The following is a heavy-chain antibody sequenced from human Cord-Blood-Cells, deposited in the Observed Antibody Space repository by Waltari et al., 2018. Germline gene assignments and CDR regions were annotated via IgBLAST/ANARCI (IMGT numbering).Heavy chain of an antibody. J-gene: IGHJ4*02. V-gene: IGHV1-69*10. Sequence: QVQLVQSGAEVKKPGSSVKVSCKASGGTFSSYAISWVRQAPGQGLEWMGWVIPILGIANYAQKFHGRGTITADKSTSTAYMELSSLRSEDTAVYYCARARYNWNDVFDYWGQGTLVTVSS. CDR3: ARARYNWNDVFDY. CDR2: VIPILGIA. D-gene: IGHD1-1*01. CDR1: GGTFSSYA.